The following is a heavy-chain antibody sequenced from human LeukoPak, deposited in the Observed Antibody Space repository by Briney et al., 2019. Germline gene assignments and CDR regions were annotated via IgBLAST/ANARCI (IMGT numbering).Heavy chain of an antibody. V-gene: IGHV1-18*04. CDR2: ISAYNGNT. CDR3: ARGPYYYYYMDV. Sequence: GASVKVSCKASGYTFTGYYMHWVRQAPGQGLEWMGWISAYNGNTNYAQKLQGRVTMTTDTSTSTAYMELRSLRSDDTAVYYCARGPYYYYYMDVWGKGTTVTVSS. CDR1: GYTFTGYY. J-gene: IGHJ6*03.